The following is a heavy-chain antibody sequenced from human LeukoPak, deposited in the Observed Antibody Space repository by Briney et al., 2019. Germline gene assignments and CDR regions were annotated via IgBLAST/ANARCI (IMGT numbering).Heavy chain of an antibody. Sequence: GGSLRLSYAASGFTFSSYWMHWVRQAPGKGLVWVSRINSDGSSTSYADSVKGRFTISRDNAKHTLYLQMNSLRAEDTAAYYCARGVDSSGYYYEPAVDYWGQGTLVTVSS. J-gene: IGHJ4*02. CDR3: ARGVDSSGYYYEPAVDY. D-gene: IGHD3-22*01. CDR1: GFTFSSYW. CDR2: INSDGSST. V-gene: IGHV3-74*01.